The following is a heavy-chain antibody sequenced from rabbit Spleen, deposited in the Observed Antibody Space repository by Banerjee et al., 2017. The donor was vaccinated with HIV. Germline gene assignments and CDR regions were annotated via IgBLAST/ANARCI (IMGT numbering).Heavy chain of an antibody. CDR2: IYDGSSGDT. CDR3: ARETSSGWGVLLYYFNL. Sequence: QSLEESGGDLVKPGASLTLTCTASGFSFSSRNYMCWVRQALGKGLEWIACIYDGSSGDTYYASWAKGRFTISKTSSTTVTLQMTSLTAADTATYFCARETSSGWGVLLYYFNLWGPGTLVTVS. CDR1: GFSFSSRNY. J-gene: IGHJ4*01. V-gene: IGHV1S40*01. D-gene: IGHD4-1*01.